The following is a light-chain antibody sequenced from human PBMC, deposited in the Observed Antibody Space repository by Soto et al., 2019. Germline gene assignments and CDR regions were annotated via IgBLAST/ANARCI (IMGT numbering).Light chain of an antibody. V-gene: IGLV2-23*01. CDR2: EDS. J-gene: IGLJ3*02. CDR1: SSDVGSYDL. Sequence: QSALTQPASVSGSPGQSITISCTGTSSDVGSYDLVSWYQQHPGKAPKLMLYEDSKRPSGVSNRFSGSKSGNTASLTISGLQAEDEAAYYCCSYAGSTSWVFGGGTKVTVL. CDR3: CSYAGSTSWV.